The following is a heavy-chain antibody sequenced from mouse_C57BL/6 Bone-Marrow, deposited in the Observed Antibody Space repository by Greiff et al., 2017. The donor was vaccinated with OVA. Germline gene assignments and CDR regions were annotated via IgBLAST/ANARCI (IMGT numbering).Heavy chain of an antibody. CDR1: GYTFTSYW. D-gene: IGHD1-1*01. CDR3: TRGYYCGSLDY. CDR2: IDPSDSYT. V-gene: IGHV1-69*01. J-gene: IGHJ2*01. Sequence: QVQLQQPGAELVMPGASVKLSCKASGYTFTSYWMHWVKQRPRQGLEWIGEIDPSDSYTNYNQKFKGKSTLTVDKSSSTAYMQLSSLTSEDAAVYYCTRGYYCGSLDYWGQGTTLTVSS.